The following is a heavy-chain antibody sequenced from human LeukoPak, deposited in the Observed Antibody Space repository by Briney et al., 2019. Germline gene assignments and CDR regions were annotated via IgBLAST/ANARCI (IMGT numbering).Heavy chain of an antibody. CDR3: ARELFYCSSTSCHTPGNNWFDP. Sequence: KPSETLSHTCTVSGGSISNYYWSWIRQPPGKGLEWIGYSYYTGSTNYNPSLKSRVTISVDTSKNQFSLRLNSVTAADTAVYYCARELFYCSSTSCHTPGNNWFDPWGQGTLVTVSS. CDR2: SYYTGST. V-gene: IGHV4-59*12. J-gene: IGHJ5*02. D-gene: IGHD2-2*02. CDR1: GGSISNYY.